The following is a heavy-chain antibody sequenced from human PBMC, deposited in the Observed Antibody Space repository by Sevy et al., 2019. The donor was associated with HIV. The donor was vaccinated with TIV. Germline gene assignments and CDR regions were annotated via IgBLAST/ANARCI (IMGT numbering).Heavy chain of an antibody. V-gene: IGHV3-21*01. CDR1: GFTFSSYT. CDR3: ARGDSKNWGYFDY. CDR2: ISFSSNYI. D-gene: IGHD7-27*01. J-gene: IGHJ4*02. Sequence: GGSLRLSCAAAGFTFSSYTMNWVRQAPGKGLEWVASISFSSNYIYYTDSLKGRFTISRDNAKNSLYLQMNSLRAEDTAGYYWARGDSKNWGYFDYWGQGTLVTVSS.